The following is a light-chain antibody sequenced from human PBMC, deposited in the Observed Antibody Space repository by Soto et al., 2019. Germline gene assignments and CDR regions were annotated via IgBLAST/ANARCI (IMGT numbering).Light chain of an antibody. V-gene: IGKV3D-15*01. CDR1: QSVTSN. J-gene: IGKJ4*01. Sequence: EIVMTQSPATLSVSPGERATLSCRASQSVTSNLAWYQKKPGQAPRLLIYGASIRATGIPARFSGSGSGTEFTLTISSLQSEDFAVYYCRQYNDWLALTFGGGTKV. CDR2: GAS. CDR3: RQYNDWLALT.